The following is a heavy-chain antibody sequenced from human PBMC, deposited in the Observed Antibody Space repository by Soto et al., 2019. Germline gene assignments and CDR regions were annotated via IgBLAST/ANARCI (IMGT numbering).Heavy chain of an antibody. Sequence: QVQLQESGPGLVKPSETLSLTCTVSGGSISSYYWSWIRQPPGKGLEWIGYIYYSGSTNYNPSLKSRVTISVDTSKNQFSLKLSSVTAADTAVYYCARGRIAAAKHTGPFDYWGQGTLVTVSS. CDR2: IYYSGST. CDR1: GGSISSYY. V-gene: IGHV4-59*01. D-gene: IGHD6-13*01. J-gene: IGHJ4*02. CDR3: ARGRIAAAKHTGPFDY.